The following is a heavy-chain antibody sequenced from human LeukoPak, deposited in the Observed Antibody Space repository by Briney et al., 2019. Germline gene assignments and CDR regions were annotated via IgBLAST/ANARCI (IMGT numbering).Heavy chain of an antibody. J-gene: IGHJ4*02. V-gene: IGHV3-7*05. CDR2: IKQDGSDK. Sequence: GGSLRLPCAASGFTFSNYWMSWVRQAPGKGLEWVANIKQDGSDKYYVDSVKGRFTISRDNAKNSLYLQMNSLSAEDTAVYYCARGTGLDYWGQGTLVTVSS. CDR1: GFTFSNYW. CDR3: ARGTGLDY. D-gene: IGHD2-8*02.